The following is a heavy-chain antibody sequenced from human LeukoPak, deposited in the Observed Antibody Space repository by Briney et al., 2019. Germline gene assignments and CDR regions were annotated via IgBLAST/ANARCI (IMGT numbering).Heavy chain of an antibody. CDR1: GFSFSSYS. Sequence: GGSLRLSCAASGFSFSSYSMKWVRQAPGKGLEWVSSISSSSNYIYYADSVKGRFTISRDNAKNSLSLQMNSLRAEDTAVYYCAELGIAMIGGVWGKGTTVTISS. V-gene: IGHV3-21*01. J-gene: IGHJ6*04. CDR2: ISSSSNYI. CDR3: AELGIAMIGGV. D-gene: IGHD3-10*02.